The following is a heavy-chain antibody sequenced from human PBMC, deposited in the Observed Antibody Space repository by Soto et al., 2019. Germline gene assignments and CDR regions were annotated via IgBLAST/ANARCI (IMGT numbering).Heavy chain of an antibody. J-gene: IGHJ6*02. CDR1: GYSFTSYW. Sequence: EYLKVSRDGCGYSFTSYWISRVRQMPGKGLELMGRIDPIDSYTNYSPSFQGHVTISADKSISTAYLQWSSLKASDTAMYYCERLPRYYYGSGVQIPSEEHYYYYVMDVWGQGTTVTGSS. D-gene: IGHD3-10*01. V-gene: IGHV5-10-1*01. CDR2: IDPIDSYT. CDR3: ERLPRYYYGSGVQIPSEEHYYYYVMDV.